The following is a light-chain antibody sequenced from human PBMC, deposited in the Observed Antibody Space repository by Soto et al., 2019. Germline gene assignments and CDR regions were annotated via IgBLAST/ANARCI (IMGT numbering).Light chain of an antibody. CDR3: QQYNNWPIT. J-gene: IGKJ5*01. V-gene: IGKV3-15*01. CDR2: GAS. Sequence: VLTQYQATLSVFRGERVTLSCMSSQSVGDNLAWFQQKPGQGPRLLIYGASTRATGIPVRVSGSGSDTDFTLTIISLRSEYSAGYLCQQYNNWPITFGQGTRLEIK. CDR1: QSVGDN.